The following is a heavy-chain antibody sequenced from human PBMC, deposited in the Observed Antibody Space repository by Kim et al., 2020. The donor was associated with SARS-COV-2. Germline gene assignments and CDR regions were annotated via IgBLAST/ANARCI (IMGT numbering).Heavy chain of an antibody. D-gene: IGHD3-22*01. V-gene: IGHV7-4-1*02. CDR2: INTNTGNP. J-gene: IGHJ6*02. CDR3: HGAGRYYDSSGYPSETGFYYYYGMDV. Sequence: ASVKVSCKASGYTFTSYAMNWVRQAPGQGLEWMGWINTNTGNPTYAQGFTGRFVFSLDTSVSTAYLQISSLKAEDTAVYYCHGAGRYYDSSGYPSETGFYYYYGMDVWGQGTTVTVSS. CDR1: GYTFTSYA.